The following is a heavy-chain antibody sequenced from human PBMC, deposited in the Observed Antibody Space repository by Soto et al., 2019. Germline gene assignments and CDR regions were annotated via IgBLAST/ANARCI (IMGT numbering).Heavy chain of an antibody. Sequence: QVQLQESGPGLVKPSETLSLTCTVSGASISSYYWSWIRQPPGKGLEWIGYINNSGSTKYNPSLKSRVTISVDTSKSLFSLKLGSVTAADTAVYFCARFRFSSGWYDYFDYWGQGTLLTVCS. J-gene: IGHJ4*02. CDR1: GASISSYY. CDR3: ARFRFSSGWYDYFDY. D-gene: IGHD6-19*01. V-gene: IGHV4-4*09. CDR2: INNSGST.